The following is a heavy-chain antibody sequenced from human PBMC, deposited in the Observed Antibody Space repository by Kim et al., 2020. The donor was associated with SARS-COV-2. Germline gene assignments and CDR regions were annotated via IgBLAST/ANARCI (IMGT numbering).Heavy chain of an antibody. CDR1: GFTFSSYA. CDR2: ISYEGSNK. CDR3: ARDGGGILLWFGELPLDY. V-gene: IGHV3-30*04. Sequence: GGSLRLSCAASGFTFSSYAMHWVRQAPGKGLEWVAVISYEGSNKYYADSVKGRFTISRDNSKNTLYLQMNSLRAEDTAVYYCARDGGGILLWFGELPLDYWGRGTLVTVSS. J-gene: IGHJ4*02. D-gene: IGHD3-10*01.